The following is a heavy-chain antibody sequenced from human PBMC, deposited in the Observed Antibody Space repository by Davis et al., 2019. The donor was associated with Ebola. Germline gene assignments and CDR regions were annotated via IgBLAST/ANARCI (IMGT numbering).Heavy chain of an antibody. Sequence: GESLKISCAASGFTFSSYGMHWVRQAPGKGLEWVAVIWYDGSNKYYADSVKGRFTISRDNSKNTLYLQMNSLRAEDTAVYYCARDSGDSSGWYGGSWFDYWGQGTLVTVSS. CDR3: ARDSGDSSGWYGGSWFDY. J-gene: IGHJ4*02. CDR2: IWYDGSNK. V-gene: IGHV3-33*01. D-gene: IGHD6-19*01. CDR1: GFTFSSYG.